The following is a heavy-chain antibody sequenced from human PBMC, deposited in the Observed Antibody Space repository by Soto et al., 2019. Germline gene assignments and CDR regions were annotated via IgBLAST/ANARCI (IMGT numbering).Heavy chain of an antibody. J-gene: IGHJ5*01. D-gene: IGHD5-12*01. Sequence: GGSLRLSCVVSGFTFSTYGMHWVRQAPGKGLEWVGVIWYGGIAKYYGDSVKGRFTISRDNAKSTLYLQMNSLRAEDTAVYYCARDYSGYDSGRYDSWGQGTLVTVSS. CDR2: IWYGGIAK. V-gene: IGHV3-33*01. CDR3: ARDYSGYDSGRYDS. CDR1: GFTFSTYG.